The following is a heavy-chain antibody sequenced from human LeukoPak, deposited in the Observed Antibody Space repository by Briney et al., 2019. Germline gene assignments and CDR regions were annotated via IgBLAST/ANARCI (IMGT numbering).Heavy chain of an antibody. CDR2: IYYSGST. D-gene: IGHD2-2*01. CDR3: AAWRRRIEYPSDY. J-gene: IGHJ4*02. Sequence: SETLSLTCTVSGGSISSYYWSWIRQPPGKGLEWIGYIYYSGSTNYNPSLKSRVTISVDTSKSQFSLKLSSVTAADTAVYYCAAWRRRIEYPSDYWGQGTLVTVSS. V-gene: IGHV4-59*01. CDR1: GGSISSYY.